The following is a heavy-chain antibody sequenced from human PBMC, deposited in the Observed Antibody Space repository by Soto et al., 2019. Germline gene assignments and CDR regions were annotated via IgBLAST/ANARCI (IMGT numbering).Heavy chain of an antibody. J-gene: IGHJ4*02. D-gene: IGHD3-22*01. CDR2: ISYDGSNK. CDR1: GFTFSSYA. Sequence: QVQLVESGGGVVQPGRSLRLSCAASGFTFSSYAMHWVRQAPGKGLEWVAVISYDGSNKYYADSVKGRFTISRDNSKNTRYLQMNSLRAEDTAVYYCARGSRAYYYDSSGHDYWGQGTLVTVSS. V-gene: IGHV3-30-3*01. CDR3: ARGSRAYYYDSSGHDY.